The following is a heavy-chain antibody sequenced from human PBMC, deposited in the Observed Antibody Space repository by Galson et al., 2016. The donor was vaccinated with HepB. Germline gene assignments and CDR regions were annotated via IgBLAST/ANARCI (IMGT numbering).Heavy chain of an antibody. CDR2: VFHTGST. V-gene: IGHV4-31*03. D-gene: IGHD6-19*01. Sequence: TLSLTCTVSGDSISSGGHYWSWIRQHPETGLEWIGYVFHTGSTHYNPSLKSRATISVDKSNNRFSLRLNSVSAADTAIYFCASNGWYCLDYWGHGTLVTVSS. CDR1: GDSISSGGHY. J-gene: IGHJ4*01. CDR3: ASNGWYCLDY.